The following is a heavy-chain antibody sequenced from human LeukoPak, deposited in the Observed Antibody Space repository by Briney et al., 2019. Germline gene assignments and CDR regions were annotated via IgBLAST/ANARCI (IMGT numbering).Heavy chain of an antibody. J-gene: IGHJ4*02. V-gene: IGHV4-59*01. CDR1: VASINYFY. CDR3: LSGGGYRCDLDN. Sequence: PSETLSLTCSLSVASINYFYRSWIRQPPGKGMGWIGYIFLRVSTIINPTLRSRATISVDTSQNKFSLKLTSVSVAYTRVYSCLSGGGYRCDLDNWGQGNLVTVSS. CDR2: IFLRVST. D-gene: IGHD5-18*01.